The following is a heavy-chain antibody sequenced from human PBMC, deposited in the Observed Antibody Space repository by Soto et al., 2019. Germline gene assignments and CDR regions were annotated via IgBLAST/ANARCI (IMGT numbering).Heavy chain of an antibody. CDR1: GFTFSSYA. V-gene: IGHV3-23*01. J-gene: IGHJ4*02. Sequence: LRLSCAASGFTFSSYAMSWVRQAPGKGLEWVSAISGSGGSTYYADSVKGQVTISADKSISTAYLQWSSLKASDTAMYYCASRAVEEAFDIWGQGTLVTVSS. CDR3: ASRAVEEAFDI. CDR2: ISGSGGST. D-gene: IGHD6-19*01.